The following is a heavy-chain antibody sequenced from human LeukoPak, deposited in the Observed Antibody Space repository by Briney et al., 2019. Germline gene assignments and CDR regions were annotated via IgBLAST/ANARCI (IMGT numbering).Heavy chain of an antibody. CDR3: ASQAFSGYCSGGSCQVPYDY. CDR2: IYSSGST. CDR1: AGSISSSTYY. Sequence: SETLSLTCTVSAGSISSSTYYCGWTRHPPGKGLEWIGTIYSSGSTYYNPSLKSRVTISVDTSKNQFSLKLNSVTAADTAVYYCASQAFSGYCSGGSCQVPYDYWGQGTLVTVSS. D-gene: IGHD2-15*01. V-gene: IGHV4-39*01. J-gene: IGHJ4*02.